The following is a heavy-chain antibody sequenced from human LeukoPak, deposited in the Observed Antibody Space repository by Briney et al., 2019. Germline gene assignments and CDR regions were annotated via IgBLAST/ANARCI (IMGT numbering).Heavy chain of an antibody. CDR1: GFSVSSNY. V-gene: IGHV3-53*01. D-gene: IGHD3-10*01. J-gene: IGHJ4*02. CDR2: IYSGGNT. CDR3: ARGRPPRD. Sequence: GGSLRLSCAASGFSVSSNYMSWVRQAPGKGLEWVSVIYSGGNTYYADSVKGRFTISRDNSKNTLYLQMNSLRVEDTAVYYCARGRPPRDWGQGTLVTVSS.